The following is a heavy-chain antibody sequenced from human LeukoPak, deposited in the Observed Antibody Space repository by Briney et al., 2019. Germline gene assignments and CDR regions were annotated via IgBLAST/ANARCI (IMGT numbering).Heavy chain of an antibody. J-gene: IGHJ6*03. CDR2: IYHSGST. Sequence: PSETLSLTCTVSGYSISSGYYWGWIRQPPGKGLEWIGSIYHSGSTYYNPSLKSRVTISVDTSKNQFSLKLSSVTAADTAVYYCAREAGAEENYYYYYMDVWGKGTTVTVSS. D-gene: IGHD3-10*01. CDR3: AREAGAEENYYYYYMDV. CDR1: GYSISSGYY. V-gene: IGHV4-38-2*02.